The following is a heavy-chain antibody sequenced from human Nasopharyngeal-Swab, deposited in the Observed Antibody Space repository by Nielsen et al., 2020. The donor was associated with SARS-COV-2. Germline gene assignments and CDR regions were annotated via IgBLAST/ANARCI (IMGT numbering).Heavy chain of an antibody. D-gene: IGHD4-11*01. V-gene: IGHV4-59*01. CDR2: IYYSGST. J-gene: IGHJ6*02. CDR3: ARVSTSNYYYYYGMDV. Sequence: RQAPGKGLEWIGYIYYSGSTNYNPSLKSRVTISVDTSKNQFSLKLSSVTAADTAVYYCARVSTSNYYYYYGMDVWGQGTTVTVSS.